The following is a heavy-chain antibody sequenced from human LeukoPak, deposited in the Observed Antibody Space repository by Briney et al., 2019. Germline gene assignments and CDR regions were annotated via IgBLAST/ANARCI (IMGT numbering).Heavy chain of an antibody. D-gene: IGHD6-13*01. Sequence: GGSLRLSCAASGFTFRNYWMSWVRQAPGTGLEWVANIKQDGSDRNYVTSVRGRFTISRDNAESSLFLQMNSLRAEDTAVYYCARGGPISSSWYRYYYYGMDVWGQGTTVTVSS. CDR1: GFTFRNYW. CDR2: IKQDGSDR. CDR3: ARGGPISSSWYRYYYYGMDV. V-gene: IGHV3-7*03. J-gene: IGHJ6*02.